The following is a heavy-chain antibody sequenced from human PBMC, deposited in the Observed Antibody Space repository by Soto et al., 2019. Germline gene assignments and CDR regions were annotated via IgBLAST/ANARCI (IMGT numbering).Heavy chain of an antibody. V-gene: IGHV3-33*06. CDR2: MSYDGSHE. J-gene: IGHJ6*02. Sequence: GGSLRLSCVASGFTFSSYGMHWVRQAPGKGLEWVAVMSYDGSHEYYADSVKGRFTVSRDNSKTILYLQMNSLRLEDTAVYYCAKGSVLRVVEAPLAILGGVDVWGQGAMVTVSS. CDR3: AKGSVLRVVEAPLAILGGVDV. D-gene: IGHD2-8*01. CDR1: GFTFSSYG.